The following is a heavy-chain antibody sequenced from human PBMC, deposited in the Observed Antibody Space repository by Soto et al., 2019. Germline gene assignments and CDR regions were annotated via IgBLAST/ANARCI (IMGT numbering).Heavy chain of an antibody. V-gene: IGHV4-30-4*01. CDR3: ARVFSDSSSFFDP. J-gene: IGHJ5*02. D-gene: IGHD6-13*01. CDR1: GGSISSGDYY. Sequence: SETLSLTCTVSGGSISSGDYYWSWIRQPPGKGLEWIGYIYYSGSTYYSPSLKSRVTISVDTSKNQFSLKLSSVTAADTAVYYCARVFSDSSSFFDPWGQGTLVTVSS. CDR2: IYYSGST.